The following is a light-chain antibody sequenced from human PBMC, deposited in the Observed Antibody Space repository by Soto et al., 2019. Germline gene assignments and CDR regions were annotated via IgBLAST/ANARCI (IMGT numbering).Light chain of an antibody. J-gene: IGKJ1*01. CDR3: QQYDSTPPT. CDR2: GAS. Sequence: EIVLTQSPGTLSLSPGDRATLSCRASQSVNSNYLAWYQRKPGQAPRLLIYGASNRATDIPYRFSASGSGTDFTLTITRLEAEDCAVYSCQQYDSTPPTFGQGTKVEVK. CDR1: QSVNSNY. V-gene: IGKV3-20*01.